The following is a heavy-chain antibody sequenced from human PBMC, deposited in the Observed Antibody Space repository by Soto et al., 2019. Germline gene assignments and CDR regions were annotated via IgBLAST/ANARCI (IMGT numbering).Heavy chain of an antibody. CDR2: IYATGTT. D-gene: IGHD1-1*01. J-gene: IGHJ5*02. Sequence: PSETLSLTCTVSGASISGFYWSWIRKSAGKGLEWIGRIYATGTTDYNPALRSRVMMSVDTSKKQFPLKLRSVTAADTAVYYCVRDGTKTLRDWLDPWGQGISVTVPQ. V-gene: IGHV4-4*07. CDR1: GASISGFY. CDR3: VRDGTKTLRDWLDP.